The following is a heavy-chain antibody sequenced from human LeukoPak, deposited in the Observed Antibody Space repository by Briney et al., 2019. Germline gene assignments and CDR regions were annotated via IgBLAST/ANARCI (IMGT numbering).Heavy chain of an antibody. J-gene: IGHJ4*02. CDR3: ARAARYFDY. Sequence: ASVKVSCKASGYTFTSYGISWVRQAPGQGLEWMGWINPNSGGTNYAQKFQGRVTMTRDTSISTAYMELSRLRSDDTAVYYCARAARYFDYWGQGTLVTVSS. CDR2: INPNSGGT. V-gene: IGHV1-2*02. CDR1: GYTFTSYG.